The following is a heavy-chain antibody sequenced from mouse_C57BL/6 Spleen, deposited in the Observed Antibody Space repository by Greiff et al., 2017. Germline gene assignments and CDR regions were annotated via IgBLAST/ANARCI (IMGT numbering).Heavy chain of an antibody. J-gene: IGHJ2*01. D-gene: IGHD4-1*01. CDR2: IRSKSNNYAT. CDR1: GFSFNTYA. CDR3: VRQGANWALDY. Sequence: EVKLQESGGGLVQPKGSLKLSCAASGFSFNTYAMNWVRQAPGKGLEWVARIRSKSNNYATYYADSVKDRFTISRDDSESMLYLQMNNLKTEDTAMYYCVRQGANWALDYWGQGTTLTVSS. V-gene: IGHV10-1*01.